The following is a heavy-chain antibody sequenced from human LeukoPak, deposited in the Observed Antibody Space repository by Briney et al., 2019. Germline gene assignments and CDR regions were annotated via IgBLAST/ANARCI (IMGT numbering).Heavy chain of an antibody. V-gene: IGHV3-21*04. D-gene: IGHD2-2*01. Sequence: PGGSLRPSCAASGFTFSTYSMNWVRQAPGKGLEWVSSTSSSSSYIYYADSVKGRFTISRDNSKNTLYLQMSSLRAEDTAIYYCAKDRPPGYCSSTSCPGENWFDPWGQGTLVTVSS. CDR1: GFTFSTYS. J-gene: IGHJ5*02. CDR3: AKDRPPGYCSSTSCPGENWFDP. CDR2: TSSSSSYI.